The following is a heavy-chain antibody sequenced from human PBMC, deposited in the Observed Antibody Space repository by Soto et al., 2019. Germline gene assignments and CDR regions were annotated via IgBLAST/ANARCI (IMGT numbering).Heavy chain of an antibody. D-gene: IGHD4-17*01. J-gene: IGHJ4*02. CDR1: GFTFSSYG. CDR3: AKDGGEYGDYDRGTN. V-gene: IGHV3-30*18. CDR2: ISYDGSNK. Sequence: QVQLVESGGGVVQPGRSLRLSCAASGFTFSSYGMHWVRQAPGKGLEWVAVISYDGSNKYYADSVKGRFTISRDNSKNTLYLQMNSLRAEDTAVYYCAKDGGEYGDYDRGTNWGQGTLVTVSS.